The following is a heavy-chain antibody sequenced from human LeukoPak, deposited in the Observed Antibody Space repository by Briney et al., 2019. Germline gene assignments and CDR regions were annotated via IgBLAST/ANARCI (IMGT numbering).Heavy chain of an antibody. J-gene: IGHJ5*02. V-gene: IGHV4-38-2*01. Sequence: PSETLSLTCAVSGYSISSGYYWGWIRQPPGKGLEWIRSVYHSGSTYYNPSLKSRVTISVDTSKNQFSLKLSSVTAADTAVYYCARHGNYYDTSQSDPWGQGTLVTVSS. CDR2: VYHSGST. D-gene: IGHD3-22*01. CDR1: GYSISSGYY. CDR3: ARHGNYYDTSQSDP.